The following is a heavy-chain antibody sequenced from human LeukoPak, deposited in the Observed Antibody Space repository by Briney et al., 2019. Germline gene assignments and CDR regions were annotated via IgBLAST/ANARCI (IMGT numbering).Heavy chain of an antibody. D-gene: IGHD3-22*01. Sequence: SETLSHTCAVYGGSFSGYYWSWIRQPPGKGLEWIGEINHSGSTNYNPSLKSRVTISVDTSKNQFSLKLSSVTAADTAVHYCARGPYYYDSSGYYNYYYYGMDVWGQGTTVTVSS. CDR3: ARGPYYYDSSGYYNYYYYGMDV. CDR2: INHSGST. V-gene: IGHV4-34*01. J-gene: IGHJ6*02. CDR1: GGSFSGYY.